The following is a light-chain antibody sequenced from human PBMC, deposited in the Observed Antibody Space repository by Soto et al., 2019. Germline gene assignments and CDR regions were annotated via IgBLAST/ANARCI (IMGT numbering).Light chain of an antibody. CDR3: GAWDGSLSVVL. V-gene: IGLV1-51*01. CDR1: SANIGGNY. Sequence: QSVLTQPPSVSAAPGQKVTISCSGSSANIGGNYVSWYQHIPGTAPKLVIYDSDKRPSEIPDRFSGSKSGTSATLDITGLQTGDVADYYCGAWDGSLSVVLFGGGTKVTVL. CDR2: DSD. J-gene: IGLJ2*01.